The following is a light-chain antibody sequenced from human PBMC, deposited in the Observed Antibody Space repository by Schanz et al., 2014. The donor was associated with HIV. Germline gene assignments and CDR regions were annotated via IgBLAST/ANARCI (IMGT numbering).Light chain of an antibody. Sequence: QSVLTQPPSASGTPGQRVTISCSGSSSNIGSNTVNWYQHLPGTAPKLLIYSSNQRPSGVPDRFSGSKSGTSASLAISGLQSEDEADYYCSSYAGRNTYVFGTGTKLTVL. J-gene: IGLJ1*01. CDR2: SSN. CDR1: SSNIGSNT. V-gene: IGLV1-44*01. CDR3: SSYAGRNTYV.